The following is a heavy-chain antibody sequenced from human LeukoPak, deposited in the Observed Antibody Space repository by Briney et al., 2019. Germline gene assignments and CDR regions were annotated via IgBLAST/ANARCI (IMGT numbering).Heavy chain of an antibody. CDR2: IYYSGST. D-gene: IGHD1-14*01. J-gene: IGHJ5*02. V-gene: IGHV4-39*01. CDR1: GGSISSSSYY. Sequence: KPSETLSLTCTVSGGSISSSSYYWGWIRQPPGKGLEWIGSIYYSGSTYYNPSLKSRVTISVDTSKNQFSLKLSSVTAADTAVYYCARHRAGTLNWFDPWGQGTLVTVSS. CDR3: ARHRAGTLNWFDP.